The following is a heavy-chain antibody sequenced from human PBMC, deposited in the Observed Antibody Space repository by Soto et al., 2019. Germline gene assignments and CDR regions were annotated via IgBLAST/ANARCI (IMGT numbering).Heavy chain of an antibody. Sequence: ASVKVSCKASGYTFTSYGISWVRQAPGQGLEWMGCISAYNGNTNYAQKLPGRVTMTTDTSTSTAYMELRSLRSDDTAVYYRARETHDHGDYVYYDGVDVWGQGATVTVSS. J-gene: IGHJ6*02. CDR1: GYTFTSYG. CDR2: ISAYNGNT. CDR3: ARETHDHGDYVYYDGVDV. D-gene: IGHD4-17*01. V-gene: IGHV1-18*01.